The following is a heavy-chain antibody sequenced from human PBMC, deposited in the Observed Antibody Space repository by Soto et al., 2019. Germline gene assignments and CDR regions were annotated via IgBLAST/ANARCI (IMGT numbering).Heavy chain of an antibody. D-gene: IGHD5-12*01. CDR3: ARKGTYSGFGS. CDR1: GFTFSSYW. CDR2: INTDGSST. J-gene: IGHJ5*01. V-gene: IGHV3-74*01. Sequence: GGSLRLSCAASGFTFSSYWMHWVRQAPGEGLEWVSRINTDGSSTSYADSVKGRFTVSRDNAKNTLYLQMSGLRAEDTAVYYCARKGTYSGFGSWGQGTLVTV.